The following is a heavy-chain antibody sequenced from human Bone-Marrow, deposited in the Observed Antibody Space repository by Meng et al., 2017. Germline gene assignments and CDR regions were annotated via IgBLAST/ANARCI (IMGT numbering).Heavy chain of an antibody. CDR1: GGTLSSYT. CDR3: ARDYGDYRKQD. CDR2: IIPILGIA. D-gene: IGHD4-17*01. Sequence: SVTDTCQASGGTLSSYTISWVRQAPGQGLEGMGRIIPILGIANYAQKFQGRVTITADKSTSTAYMELSSLRSEDTAVYYCARDYGDYRKQDWGQGTLVTVSS. V-gene: IGHV1-69*04. J-gene: IGHJ4*02.